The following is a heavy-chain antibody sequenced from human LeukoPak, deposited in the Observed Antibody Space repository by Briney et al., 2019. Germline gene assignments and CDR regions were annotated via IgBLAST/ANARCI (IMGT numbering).Heavy chain of an antibody. CDR3: ARDHYPLAAAGTFAFDI. Sequence: GGSLRLSCAASGFTFSSYGMDWVRQAPGKGLEWVANIKQDGSEKYYVDSVKGRFTISRDNAKNSLYLQMNSLRAEDTAVYYCARDHYPLAAAGTFAFDIWGQGTMVTVSS. V-gene: IGHV3-7*01. D-gene: IGHD6-13*01. CDR2: IKQDGSEK. CDR1: GFTFSSYG. J-gene: IGHJ3*02.